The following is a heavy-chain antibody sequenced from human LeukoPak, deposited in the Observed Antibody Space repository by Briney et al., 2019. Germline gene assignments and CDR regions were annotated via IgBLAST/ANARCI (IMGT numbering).Heavy chain of an antibody. CDR3: VRYCSSTTCYTRAVDY. V-gene: IGHV4-38-2*02. CDR2: IYHSGSA. D-gene: IGHD2-2*02. CDR1: GYSITSGYN. J-gene: IGHJ4*02. Sequence: SETLSLTCTVSGYSITSGYNWAWIRQPPGKVLEWIGSIYHSGSAYYNPSLKSRVTISVDTSKNQFSLKLSSVTAADTAVYYCVRYCSSTTCYTRAVDYWGWGTLVTVSS.